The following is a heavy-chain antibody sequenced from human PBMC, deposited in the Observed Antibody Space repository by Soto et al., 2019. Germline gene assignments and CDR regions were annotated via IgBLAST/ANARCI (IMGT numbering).Heavy chain of an antibody. CDR2: IYYSGST. Sequence: QVQLQESGPGLVKPSETLSLTCTVSGGSISSYYWSWIRQPPGKGLEWIGYIYYSGSTDYNPSLKSRVTIAVDTSKHQFSRKLSSVTAADTDVYYCARRYGDQFDYWGQGTLVTVSS. CDR3: ARRYGDQFDY. V-gene: IGHV4-59*01. CDR1: GGSISSYY. D-gene: IGHD4-17*01. J-gene: IGHJ4*02.